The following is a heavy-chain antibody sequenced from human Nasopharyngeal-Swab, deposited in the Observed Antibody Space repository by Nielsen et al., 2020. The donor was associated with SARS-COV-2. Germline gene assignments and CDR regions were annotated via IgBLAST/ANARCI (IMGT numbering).Heavy chain of an antibody. J-gene: IGHJ6*03. CDR1: GGSFSTDY. CDR3: ARGPGTAYYYMDV. Sequence: GSLRLSCTVSGGSFSTDYWSWIRQPPGKGLEWIGYISYSGSTNYNPSLKSRVAISVDTSKNQFSLKLSSVTVADTAVYYCARGPGTAYYYMDVWGKGTTVTVSS. V-gene: IGHV4-59*01. CDR2: ISYSGST. D-gene: IGHD1-7*01.